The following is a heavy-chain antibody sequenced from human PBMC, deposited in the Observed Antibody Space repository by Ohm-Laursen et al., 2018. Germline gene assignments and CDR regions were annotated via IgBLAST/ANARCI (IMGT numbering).Heavy chain of an antibody. J-gene: IGHJ6*02. CDR3: ARGGSCSSTSCSDYYYYGMDV. D-gene: IGHD2-2*01. Sequence: SLRLSCAASGFTFSSYSINWVRQAPGKGLEWVSYISSSSSTIKYADSVKGRFTISRDNAKNSLYLQMNSLRAEGTAVYYCARGGSCSSTSCSDYYYYGMDVWGQGTTVTVSS. CDR2: ISSSSSTI. V-gene: IGHV3-48*01. CDR1: GFTFSSYS.